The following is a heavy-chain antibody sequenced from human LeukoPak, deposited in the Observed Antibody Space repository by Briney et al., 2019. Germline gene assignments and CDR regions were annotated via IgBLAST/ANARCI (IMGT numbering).Heavy chain of an antibody. J-gene: IGHJ4*02. D-gene: IGHD3-22*01. Sequence: PGSSVKVSCKASGGTFSSYAISWVRQAPGQGLEWMGRIIPILGTANYAQKFQGRVTITTDESTSTAYMELSSLRSEDTAVYYCARVISNYYDSSGYRGRGYYFDYWGQGTLVTVSS. CDR1: GGTFSSYA. CDR2: IIPILGTA. V-gene: IGHV1-69*11. CDR3: ARVISNYYDSSGYRGRGYYFDY.